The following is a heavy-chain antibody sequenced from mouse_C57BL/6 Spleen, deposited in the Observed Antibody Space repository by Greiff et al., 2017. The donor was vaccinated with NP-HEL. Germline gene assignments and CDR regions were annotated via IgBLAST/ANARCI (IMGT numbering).Heavy chain of an antibody. CDR1: GYTFTSYW. Sequence: QVQLQQPGAELVMPGASVKLSCKASGYTFTSYWMHWVKQRPGQGLEWIGEIDPSDSYTNYNQKFKGKSTLTVDKSSSTAYMQLSSLTSEDSAVYYCARGHDYDVGAWFAYWGQGTLVTVSA. J-gene: IGHJ3*01. CDR2: IDPSDSYT. D-gene: IGHD2-4*01. V-gene: IGHV1-69*01. CDR3: ARGHDYDVGAWFAY.